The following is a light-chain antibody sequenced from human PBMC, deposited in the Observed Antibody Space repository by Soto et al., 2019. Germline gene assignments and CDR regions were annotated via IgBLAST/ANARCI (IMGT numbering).Light chain of an antibody. J-gene: IGLJ1*01. CDR1: SSNIGNNY. CDR2: DNK. CDR3: GTWDSSLSAYV. V-gene: IGLV1-51*01. Sequence: QSVLTQPPSVSAAPGQKVTISCSGSSSNIGNNYVSWYQQFPGTAPKLLIYDNKERPSEIPDRFSGSKSGTSATLGITGLQTGDEADYYCGTWDSSLSAYVFGTGTKLTVL.